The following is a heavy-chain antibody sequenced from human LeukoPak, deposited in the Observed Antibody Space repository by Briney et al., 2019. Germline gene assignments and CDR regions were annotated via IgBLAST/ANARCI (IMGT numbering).Heavy chain of an antibody. Sequence: SETLSLTCAVYGGSFSGYYWSWIRQPPGEGLEWIGEINHSGSTNYNPSLKSRVTISVDTSKNQFSLKLSSVTAADTAVYYCARGNNPNWFDPWGQGTLVTVSS. V-gene: IGHV4-34*01. CDR2: INHSGST. D-gene: IGHD1-14*01. J-gene: IGHJ5*02. CDR3: ARGNNPNWFDP. CDR1: GGSFSGYY.